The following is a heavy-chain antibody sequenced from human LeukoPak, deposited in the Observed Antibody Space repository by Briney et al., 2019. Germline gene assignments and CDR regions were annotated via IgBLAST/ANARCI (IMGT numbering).Heavy chain of an antibody. J-gene: IGHJ6*02. CDR3: ASGYCSSTSCYYYYGMDV. V-gene: IGHV1-69*04. D-gene: IGHD2-2*01. CDR1: GGTFSSYA. Sequence: ASVEVSCKASGGTFSSYAISWVRQAPGQGLEWMGRIIPILGIANYAQKFQGRVTITADKSTSTAYMELSSLRSEDTAVYYCASGYCSSTSCYYYYGMDVWGQGTTVTVSS. CDR2: IIPILGIA.